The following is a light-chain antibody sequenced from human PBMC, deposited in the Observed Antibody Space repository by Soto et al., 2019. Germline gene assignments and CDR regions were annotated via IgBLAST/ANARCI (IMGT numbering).Light chain of an antibody. CDR1: SSDIGLYNY. CDR2: DVT. CDR3: TSSTNSNPLI. Sequence: QSALTQPASVSGSPGQSVTISCTGTSSDIGLYNYVSWYQQHPAKAPKLMVYDVTHRPSGVSNRFSGSKSGNTASLTISGLLVEHEAHYYCTSSTNSNPLIFGGGTKLTLL. J-gene: IGLJ2*01. V-gene: IGLV2-14*01.